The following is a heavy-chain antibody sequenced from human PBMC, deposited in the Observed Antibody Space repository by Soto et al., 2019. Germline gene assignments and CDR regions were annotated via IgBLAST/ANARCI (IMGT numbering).Heavy chain of an antibody. Sequence: GGSLRLSCAASGFTFSSYSMNWVRQAPGKGLEWVSYISSSSSTIYYAESVKGRFTISRDNAKNSQYLQMNSLRDEDTAVYYCAISVLMYCTNGVCPYYFDYWGQGTLVTVSS. CDR3: AISVLMYCTNGVCPYYFDY. J-gene: IGHJ4*02. D-gene: IGHD2-8*01. CDR2: ISSSSSTI. CDR1: GFTFSSYS. V-gene: IGHV3-48*02.